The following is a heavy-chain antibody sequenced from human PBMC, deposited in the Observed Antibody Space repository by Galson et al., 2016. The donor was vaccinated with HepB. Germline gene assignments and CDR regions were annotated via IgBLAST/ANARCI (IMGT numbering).Heavy chain of an antibody. CDR1: GDSASNNNAG. D-gene: IGHD7-27*01. CDR2: TYYRSKWHF. V-gene: IGHV6-1*01. CDR3: ARSYLLGRGFGW. J-gene: IGHJ4*02. Sequence: CAISGDSASNNNAGWYWIRQSPSRGLEWLGRTYYRSKWHFDYADSVKSRITINPDTSKSHFSLQLNSVTPEDTAVYYCARSYLLGRGFGWWGQGTLVTVSS.